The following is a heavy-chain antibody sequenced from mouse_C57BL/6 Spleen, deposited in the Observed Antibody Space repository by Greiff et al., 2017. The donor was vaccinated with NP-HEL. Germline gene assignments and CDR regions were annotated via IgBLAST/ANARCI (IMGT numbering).Heavy chain of an antibody. Sequence: VQLQQSGPELVKPGASVKISCKASGYTFTDYYMNWVKQSHGKSLEWIGDINPNNGGTSYNQKFKGKATLTVDKSSSTAYMELRSLTSEDSAVYYCATYTFDVWGTGTTVTVSS. CDR2: INPNNGGT. V-gene: IGHV1-26*01. D-gene: IGHD2-12*01. CDR1: GYTFTDYY. CDR3: ATYTFDV. J-gene: IGHJ1*03.